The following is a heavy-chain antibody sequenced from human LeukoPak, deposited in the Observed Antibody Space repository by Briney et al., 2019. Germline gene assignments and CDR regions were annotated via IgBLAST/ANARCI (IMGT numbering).Heavy chain of an antibody. J-gene: IGHJ6*02. CDR1: GFTLSDYY. CDR3: ARDFGVSRLPPYGMDV. D-gene: IGHD1-14*01. CDR2: ISSSSSYT. Sequence: GGSLRLSCAASGFTLSDYYMSWIRQAPGKGLEWVSYISSSSSYTNYADSVKGRFTISRDNAKNSLYLQMNSLRAEDTAVYYCARDFGVSRLPPYGMDVWGQGTTVTVSS. V-gene: IGHV3-11*05.